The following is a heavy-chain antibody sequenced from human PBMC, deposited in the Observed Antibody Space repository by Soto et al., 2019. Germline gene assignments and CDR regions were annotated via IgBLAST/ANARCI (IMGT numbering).Heavy chain of an antibody. Sequence: ASVQVSCKASGYTFTGYYMHWVRQAPGQGLEWMGWINPNSSGTNYAQKFQGWVTMTRDTSISTAYMELSRLRFDDTAVYYCARDYLRSDIVATPLLALDIWAQGTMVTVSS. D-gene: IGHD5-12*01. CDR3: ARDYLRSDIVATPLLALDI. V-gene: IGHV1-2*04. CDR2: INPNSSGT. J-gene: IGHJ3*02. CDR1: GYTFTGYY.